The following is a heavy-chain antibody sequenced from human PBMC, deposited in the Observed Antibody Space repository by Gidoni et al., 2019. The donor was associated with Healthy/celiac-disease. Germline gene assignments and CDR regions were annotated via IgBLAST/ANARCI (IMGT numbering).Heavy chain of an antibody. CDR1: GSYISSGDYY. CDR2: IYYSGST. Sequence: VKLQESGPGLVKPSQKLSLTCTVSGSYISSGDYYWRWIRQPPVKGLQWIGYIYYSGSTYYIPSLKSRVTLSFATSKNQFSLKLSSVPAAASAVYYCASTHSVYDYLDLWGRGTLVTVSS. D-gene: IGHD5-12*01. V-gene: IGHV4-30-4*01. J-gene: IGHJ2*01. CDR3: ASTHSVYDYLDL.